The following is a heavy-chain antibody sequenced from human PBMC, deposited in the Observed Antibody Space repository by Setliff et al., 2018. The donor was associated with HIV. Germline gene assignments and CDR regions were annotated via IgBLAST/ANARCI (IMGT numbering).Heavy chain of an antibody. CDR2: IIPIFGTA. Sequence: SVKVSCKASGYSFSKYGISWVRQAPGQGLEWMGRIIPIFGTADYAQKFQGRVTITADKSTSTAYMELSSMKSEDTAIYYCASAYDYYMDVWGKGTTVTVSS. CDR3: ASAYDYYMDV. V-gene: IGHV1-69*06. J-gene: IGHJ6*03. CDR1: GYSFSKYG.